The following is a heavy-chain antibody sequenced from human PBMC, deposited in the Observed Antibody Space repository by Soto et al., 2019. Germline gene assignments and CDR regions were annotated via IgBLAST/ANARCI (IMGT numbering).Heavy chain of an antibody. CDR1: GGTFSSYA. J-gene: IGHJ5*02. D-gene: IGHD2-15*01. Sequence: QVQLVQSGAEVKKPGSSVKVSCKASGGTFSSYAISWVRQAPGQGLEWMGGIIPIFGTANYAQKFQGRVTITADESTSTAYMALRSLRAEDTAVYYCARGGLGFVVVVAASWFDPWGQGTLVTVSS. V-gene: IGHV1-69*12. CDR3: ARGGLGFVVVVAASWFDP. CDR2: IIPIFGTA.